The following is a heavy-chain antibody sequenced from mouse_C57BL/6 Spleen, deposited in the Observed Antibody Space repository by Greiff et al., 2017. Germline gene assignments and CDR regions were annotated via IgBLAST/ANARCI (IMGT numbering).Heavy chain of an antibody. D-gene: IGHD2-3*01. CDR3: ARNPYDGYYVYFDY. J-gene: IGHJ2*01. CDR2: IYPGDGDT. V-gene: IGHV1-80*01. Sequence: QVQLQQSGAELVKPGASVKISCKASGYAFSSYWMNWVKQRPGKGLEWIGQIYPGDGDTSYNGKFKGKATLTADKSSSTAYMQLSSLTSEDSAVYFCARNPYDGYYVYFDYWGQGTTLTVSS. CDR1: GYAFSSYW.